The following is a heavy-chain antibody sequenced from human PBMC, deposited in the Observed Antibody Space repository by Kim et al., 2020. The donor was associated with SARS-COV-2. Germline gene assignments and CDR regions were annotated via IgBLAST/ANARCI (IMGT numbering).Heavy chain of an antibody. D-gene: IGHD3-16*01. CDR3: ARDHPPLGIMITFGGVSANDAFDI. V-gene: IGHV4-39*07. CDR1: GGSISSSSYY. Sequence: SETLSLTCTVSGGSISSSSYYWGWIRQPPGKGLEWIGSIYYSGSTYYNPSLKSRVTISVDTSKNQFSLKLSSVTAADTAVYYCARDHPPLGIMITFGGVSANDAFDIWGQGTMVTVSS. J-gene: IGHJ3*02. CDR2: IYYSGST.